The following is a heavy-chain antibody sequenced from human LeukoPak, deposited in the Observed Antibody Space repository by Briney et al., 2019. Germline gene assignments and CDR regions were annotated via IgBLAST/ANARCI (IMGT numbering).Heavy chain of an antibody. Sequence: PGGSLRLSCGASGFTFSSYSMSGVRQAPGKGLEWVSYISSSSSTIYYADSVKGRFTISRDNAKNSLYLQMNSLRAEDTAVYYCARIKYYYYMDVWGKGTTVTVSS. J-gene: IGHJ6*03. V-gene: IGHV3-48*04. CDR2: ISSSSSTI. CDR1: GFTFSSYS. CDR3: ARIKYYYYMDV.